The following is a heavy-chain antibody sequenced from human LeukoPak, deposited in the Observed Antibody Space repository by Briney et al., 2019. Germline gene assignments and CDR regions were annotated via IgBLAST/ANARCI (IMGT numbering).Heavy chain of an antibody. D-gene: IGHD3-22*01. CDR3: ARVYYYDSSGYSAYYYYMDV. Sequence: KPSETLSLTCTVSGGSISSSSYYWGWIRQPPGKGLEWIGSIYYSGSTYYNPSLKSRVTISVDTSKNQFSLKLSSVTAADTAVYYCARVYYYDSSGYSAYYYYMDVWGKGTTVTVSS. CDR1: GGSISSSSYY. V-gene: IGHV4-39*01. CDR2: IYYSGST. J-gene: IGHJ6*03.